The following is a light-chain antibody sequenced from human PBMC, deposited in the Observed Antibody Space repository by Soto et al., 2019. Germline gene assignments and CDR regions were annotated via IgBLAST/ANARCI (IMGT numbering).Light chain of an antibody. J-gene: IGKJ2*01. Sequence: DIPLTQSPSTLSASVGDRVTITCRASESITTWLAWYQQKPGKAPKVLIHDASTLESGDPSRFSGSGSGTEFTLTISSLQPDDFAAYFCHQYNTFPYTVGQGTKLETK. CDR2: DAS. CDR3: HQYNTFPYT. V-gene: IGKV1-5*01. CDR1: ESITTW.